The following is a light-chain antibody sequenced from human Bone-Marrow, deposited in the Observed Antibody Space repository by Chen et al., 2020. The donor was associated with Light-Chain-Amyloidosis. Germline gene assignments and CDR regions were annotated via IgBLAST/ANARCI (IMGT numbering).Light chain of an antibody. J-gene: IGLJ1*01. V-gene: IGLV2-14*01. CDR3: SSYTITNTLV. CDR2: KVT. Sequence: QSALTQPASVSGSPGQSITISCTGTSSDVGGDNHVSWYQQHPDKAPKLMIYKVTNRPSWVPDRCSGSKSDNTASMTSSGLQTEDEADYFCSSYTITNTLVVGSGTRVTVL. CDR1: SSDVGGDNH.